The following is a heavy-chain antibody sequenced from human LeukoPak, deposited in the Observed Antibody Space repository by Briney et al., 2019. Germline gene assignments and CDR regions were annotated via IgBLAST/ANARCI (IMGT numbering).Heavy chain of an antibody. Sequence: GGSLRLSCAVSGFTFNNYAMNWVRQAPGKGLEWVSAISGSGSSTYYADSVKGRFTISRDNSKNTLYLQMNSLRGEDTAVYYCAKDRAASGYNWFDSWGQGTLVTVSS. CDR1: GFTFNNYA. V-gene: IGHV3-23*01. J-gene: IGHJ5*01. CDR3: AKDRAASGYNWFDS. D-gene: IGHD6-13*01. CDR2: ISGSGSST.